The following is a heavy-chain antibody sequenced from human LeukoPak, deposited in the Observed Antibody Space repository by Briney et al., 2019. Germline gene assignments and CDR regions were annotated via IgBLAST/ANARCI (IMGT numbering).Heavy chain of an antibody. CDR2: ISSSSSYT. V-gene: IGHV3-11*06. Sequence: LSLTCTVSGGSISSYYWSWIRQPPGKGLEWVSYISSSSSYTNYADSVKGRFTISRDNAKNSLYLQMNSLRAEDTAVYYCARDSAWGQGTMVTVSS. CDR3: ARDSA. CDR1: GGSISSYY. J-gene: IGHJ3*01. D-gene: IGHD3-10*01.